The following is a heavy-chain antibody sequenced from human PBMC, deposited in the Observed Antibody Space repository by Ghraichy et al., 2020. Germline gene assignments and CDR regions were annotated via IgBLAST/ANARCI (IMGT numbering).Heavy chain of an antibody. CDR1: GFTFSSYG. J-gene: IGHJ6*02. D-gene: IGHD3-3*01. CDR3: ARSATYYDFWSGYRANYGMDV. Sequence: GGSLRLSCAASGFTFSSYGMHWVRQAPGKGLEWVAVIWYDGSNKYYADSVKGRFTISRDNSKNTLYLQMNSLRAEDTAVYYCARSATYYDFWSGYRANYGMDVWGQGTTVTVSS. V-gene: IGHV3-33*01. CDR2: IWYDGSNK.